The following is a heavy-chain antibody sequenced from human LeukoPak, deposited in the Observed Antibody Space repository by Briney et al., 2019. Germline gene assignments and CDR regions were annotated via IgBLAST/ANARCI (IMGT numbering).Heavy chain of an antibody. D-gene: IGHD2-15*01. CDR2: ISSSGSTI. CDR1: GFTFSDYY. Sequence: GGSLRLSCAASGFTFSDYYMSWIRQAPGKGLEWVSYISSSGSTIYYADPVKGRFTISRDNAKNSLYLQMNSLRAEDTAVYYCARDLSIVVVVAATAHGSYGMDVWGQGTTVTVSS. J-gene: IGHJ6*02. CDR3: ARDLSIVVVVAATAHGSYGMDV. V-gene: IGHV3-11*01.